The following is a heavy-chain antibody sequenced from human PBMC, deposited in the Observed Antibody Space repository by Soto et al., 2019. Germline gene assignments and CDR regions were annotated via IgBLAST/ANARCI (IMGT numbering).Heavy chain of an antibody. CDR1: GYTFTSYA. CDR3: AREAYCGGDCYSGYYFDY. D-gene: IGHD2-21*02. CDR2: INPILGIA. J-gene: IGHJ4*02. V-gene: IGHV1-69*10. Sequence: EASVKVSCKASGYTFTSYAMHWVRQAPGQRLEWMGWINPILGIANYAQKFKGRVTITADKSTSTAYMELSSLRSEDTAVYYCAREAYCGGDCYSGYYFDYWGQGTLVTVSS.